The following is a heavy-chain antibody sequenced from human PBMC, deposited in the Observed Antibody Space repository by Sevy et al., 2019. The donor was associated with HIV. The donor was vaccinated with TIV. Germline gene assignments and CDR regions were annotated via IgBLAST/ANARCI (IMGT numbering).Heavy chain of an antibody. CDR3: ARGYDWNDVYAFDI. J-gene: IGHJ3*02. CDR1: GYTFTGHY. V-gene: IGHV1-2*02. CDR2: INPNSGGT. D-gene: IGHD1-20*01. Sequence: ASVKVSCKASGYTFTGHYMHWVRQAPGQGLEWMGWINPNSGGTNYAQKFQGRVSMTRDTSINTAYMELSRLRSDDTAVYYCARGYDWNDVYAFDIWSQGTTVTVSS.